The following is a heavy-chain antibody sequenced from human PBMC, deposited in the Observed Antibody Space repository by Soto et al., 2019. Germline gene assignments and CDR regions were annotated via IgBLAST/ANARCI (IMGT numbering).Heavy chain of an antibody. CDR1: GFTFSDYY. D-gene: IGHD3-10*01. CDR3: AKLPIIRGNAFDL. J-gene: IGHJ3*01. CDR2: ISGGGGSTI. Sequence: GGSLRLSCAASGFTFSDYYMNWIRQAPGKGLEWISYISGGGGSTIYYTESVKGRFTISRDNAKKSVYLQMNSLRAEDTAVYYCAKLPIIRGNAFDLWGQGTMVTVSS. V-gene: IGHV3-11*01.